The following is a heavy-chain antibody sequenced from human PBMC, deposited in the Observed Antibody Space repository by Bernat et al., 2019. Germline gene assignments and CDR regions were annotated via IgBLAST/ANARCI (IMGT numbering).Heavy chain of an antibody. CDR1: GFTFSSYG. D-gene: IGHD1-26*01. CDR3: ARDRRATTSYYYGLDV. Sequence: VQLVESGGGVVQPGRSLRLSCAASGFTFSSYGMHWVRRAPGKGLEWVSSISSSRSYIYYSDSVKGRFTISRDNAKNSLYLQMNSLRAEDTAVYYCARDRRATTSYYYGLDVWGQGTTVTVSS. J-gene: IGHJ6*02. CDR2: ISSSRSYI. V-gene: IGHV3-21*01.